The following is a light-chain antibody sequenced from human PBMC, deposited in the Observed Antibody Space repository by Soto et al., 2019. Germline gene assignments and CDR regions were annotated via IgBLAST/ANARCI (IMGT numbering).Light chain of an antibody. J-gene: IGKJ1*01. CDR2: AAS. CDR1: QYIGND. Sequence: DSQPTHSLSAPSAYGLVRVSIPCRASQYIGNDLGWYQQKPGEVPKRLIYAASNLQSGVPSRFSGSGSGTEFTLTISSLQPEDFATYYCLQHNDYPGTFGQGTKVDI. V-gene: IGKV1-17*01. CDR3: LQHNDYPGT.